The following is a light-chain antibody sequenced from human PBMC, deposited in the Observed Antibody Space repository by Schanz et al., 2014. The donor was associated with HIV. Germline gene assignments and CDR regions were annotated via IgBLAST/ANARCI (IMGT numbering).Light chain of an antibody. V-gene: IGKV1-27*01. CDR1: QGIGSY. Sequence: IQLTQSPSSLSASVGDRVTITCRARQGIGSYLAWYQQKPGKVPKLLIYAASTLQSGVPSRFSGTGSGTDFTLTISSLQPEDVATYYCQKYNSVPLPFGGGTKVEIK. CDR2: AAS. J-gene: IGKJ4*01. CDR3: QKYNSVPLP.